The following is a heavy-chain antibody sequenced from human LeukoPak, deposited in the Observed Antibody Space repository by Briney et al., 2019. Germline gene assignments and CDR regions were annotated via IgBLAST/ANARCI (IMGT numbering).Heavy chain of an antibody. CDR2: IRYDGSNK. CDR3: AREEIVVVVAATALDY. D-gene: IGHD2-15*01. CDR1: GFTFSSYG. J-gene: IGHJ4*02. Sequence: GGSLRLSCAASGFTFSSYGMHWVRQAPGKGLEWVAFIRYDGSNKYYADSVKGRFTISRDNSKNTLYLQMNSLRAEDTAVYYCAREEIVVVVAATALDYWGQGTLVTVSS. V-gene: IGHV3-30*02.